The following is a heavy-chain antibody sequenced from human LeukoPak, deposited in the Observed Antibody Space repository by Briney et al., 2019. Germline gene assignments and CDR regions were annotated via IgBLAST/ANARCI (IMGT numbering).Heavy chain of an antibody. Sequence: SETLSLTCTVSGGSISSSSYYWGWIRQSPGKGLEWIGTFYYTGSTYYNPSLKSRITISVDTSKNHFSLKLSSVTAADTAVYYCARANYYDSSGYYYNAFDIWGQGTMVTVSS. CDR3: ARANYYDSSGYYYNAFDI. CDR2: FYYTGST. V-gene: IGHV4-39*02. CDR1: GGSISSSSYY. D-gene: IGHD3-22*01. J-gene: IGHJ3*02.